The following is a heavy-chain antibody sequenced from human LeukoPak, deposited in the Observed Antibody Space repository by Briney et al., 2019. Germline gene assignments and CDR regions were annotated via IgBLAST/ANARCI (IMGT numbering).Heavy chain of an antibody. J-gene: IGHJ6*02. V-gene: IGHV3-23*01. Sequence: GGSLRLSCAASGFTFSSYAMSWVRQAPGKGLEWVSAISGSGGSTYYADSVKGRFAISRDNSKNTLYLQMNSLRAEDTAVYYCVKGIRGYYYNMDVWGQGTTVTVSS. CDR3: VKGIRGYYYNMDV. CDR1: GFTFSSYA. CDR2: ISGSGGST.